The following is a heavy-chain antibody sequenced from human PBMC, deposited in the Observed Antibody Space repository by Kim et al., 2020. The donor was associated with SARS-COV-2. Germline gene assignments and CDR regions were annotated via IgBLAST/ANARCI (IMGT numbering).Heavy chain of an antibody. CDR2: TTRSGDGS. Sequence: GGSLRLSCTGSGFIFSDYAIHWVRRAPGKGLEYVSATTRSGDGSFYADSVEGRFTISRDNSKSTLYLQMNSMRLEDTSMYYCVRYGRSYGAVLWGQGTLVRVFS. V-gene: IGHV3-64D*06. CDR1: GFIFSDYA. CDR3: VRYGRSYGAVL. D-gene: IGHD1-26*01. J-gene: IGHJ4*02.